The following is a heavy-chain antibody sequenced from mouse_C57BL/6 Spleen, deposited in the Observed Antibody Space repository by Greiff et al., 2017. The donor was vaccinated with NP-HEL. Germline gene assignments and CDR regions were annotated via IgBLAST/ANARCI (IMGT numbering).Heavy chain of an antibody. D-gene: IGHD2-4*01. CDR2: ISYDGSN. CDR1: GYSITSGYY. CDR3: ARVYYDYDGYFDV. Sequence: VQLQQSGPGLVKPSQSLSLTCSVTGYSITSGYYWNWIRQFPGNKLEWMGYISYDGSNNYNPSLKNRISITRDTSKNQFFLKLNSVTTEDTATYYCARVYYDYDGYFDVWGTGTTVTVSS. V-gene: IGHV3-6*01. J-gene: IGHJ1*03.